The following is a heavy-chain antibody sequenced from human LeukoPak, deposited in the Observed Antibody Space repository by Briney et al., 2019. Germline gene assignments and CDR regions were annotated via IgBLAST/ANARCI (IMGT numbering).Heavy chain of an antibody. D-gene: IGHD6-13*01. CDR2: ISAYNGNT. J-gene: IGHJ6*02. CDR3: ARDSSSWYYYYGMDV. V-gene: IGHV1-18*01. CDR1: GGTFSSYA. Sequence: ASVKVSCKASGGTFSSYAISWVRQAPGQGLEWMGWISAYNGNTNYAQKLQGRVTMTTDTSTSTAYMELRSLRSDDTAVYYCARDSSSWYYYYGMDVWGQGTTVTVSS.